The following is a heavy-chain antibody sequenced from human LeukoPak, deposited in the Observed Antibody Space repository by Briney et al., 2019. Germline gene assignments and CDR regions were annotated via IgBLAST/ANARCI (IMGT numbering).Heavy chain of an antibody. CDR1: GFTFSSYV. Sequence: PGGSLRLSCAAPGFTFSSYVMHSVRQAPGKGLEWVAIISYDGSKDYYAESVKGRFTISRDNSKNTLYLQTNSLRAADTAVYYCARDKGTSDLSSFGYWGQGTLVTVSS. CDR3: ARDKGTSDLSSFGY. V-gene: IGHV3-30*04. J-gene: IGHJ4*02. CDR2: ISYDGSKD.